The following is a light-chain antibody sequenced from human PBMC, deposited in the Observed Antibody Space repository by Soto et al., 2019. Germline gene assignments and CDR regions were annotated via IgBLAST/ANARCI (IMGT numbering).Light chain of an antibody. V-gene: IGLV2-11*01. J-gene: IGLJ2*01. CDR2: DVS. CDR1: SSDVGGYNY. CDR3: CSYAGSYSVV. Sequence: QSALTQPRSVSGSPGLSVTMSCTGTSSDVGGYNYVSWYQQHPGKAPKLMIYDVSKRPSGVPDRFSGSKSGNTASLTISGLQAEDEADYYCCSYAGSYSVVFGGGTKLTVL.